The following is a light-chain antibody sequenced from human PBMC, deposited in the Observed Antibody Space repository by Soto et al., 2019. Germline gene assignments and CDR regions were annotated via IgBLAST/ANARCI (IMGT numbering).Light chain of an antibody. CDR3: QQYDNSPPSWT. J-gene: IGKJ1*01. CDR1: QSVRNNW. Sequence: EIVLTQSPGTLSLSPGERATLFCRASQSVRNNWLAWYQQRPGQAPRLLIYDASTKATGIPDRFSGSGSGTDFTLTIFGLAPEDFAVYYCQQYDNSPPSWTVGQGTKVEVK. CDR2: DAS. V-gene: IGKV3-20*01.